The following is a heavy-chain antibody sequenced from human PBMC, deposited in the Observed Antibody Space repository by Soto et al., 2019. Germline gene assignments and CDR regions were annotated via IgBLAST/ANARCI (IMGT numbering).Heavy chain of an antibody. CDR2: IYHSGST. Sequence: QLQLQESGSGLVKPSQTLSLTCAVSGGSIPSGGYSWSWIRQPPGKGLECIGYIYHSGSTYYNPSLKRRVAISVDRSKNQSSLKLSSVTAADTAVYYCVRRPPYYYGSVSYGLDPWGQATLVTVSS. J-gene: IGHJ5*02. CDR1: GGSIPSGGYS. D-gene: IGHD3-10*01. V-gene: IGHV4-30-2*01. CDR3: VRRPPYYYGSVSYGLDP.